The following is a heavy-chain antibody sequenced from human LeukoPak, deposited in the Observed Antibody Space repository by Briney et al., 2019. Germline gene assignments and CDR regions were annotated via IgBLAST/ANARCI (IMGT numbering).Heavy chain of an antibody. V-gene: IGHV3-33*06. D-gene: IGHD2-2*01. CDR2: IWFDGNNK. J-gene: IGHJ4*02. Sequence: PGGSLRLSCAASGFTFSSYGMHWVRQAPGKGLEWVAIIWFDGNNKYYADSVRGRFTISRDNSKNTLYLQMNSLRAEDTAVYYCAKDTKRYCTSTRCSITDHWGQGTLVTVPS. CDR3: AKDTKRYCTSTRCSITDH. CDR1: GFTFSSYG.